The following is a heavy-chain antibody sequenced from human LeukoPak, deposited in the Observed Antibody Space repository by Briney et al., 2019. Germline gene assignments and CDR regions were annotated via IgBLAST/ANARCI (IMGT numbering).Heavy chain of an antibody. Sequence: GGSLRLSCAASGFTFSSYSMNWVRQAPGKGLEWVSSISSSSSYIYYADSVKGRFTISRDNSRDTLYLQMNSLRAEDTAVYYCAKRHDSSGYYKPSFDYWGQGTLVTVSS. CDR2: ISSSSSYI. J-gene: IGHJ4*02. CDR1: GFTFSSYS. D-gene: IGHD3-22*01. V-gene: IGHV3-21*04. CDR3: AKRHDSSGYYKPSFDY.